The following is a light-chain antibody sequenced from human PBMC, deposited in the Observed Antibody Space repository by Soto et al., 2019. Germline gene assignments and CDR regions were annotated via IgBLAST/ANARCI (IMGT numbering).Light chain of an antibody. CDR3: QQPYT. CDR2: DAS. Sequence: EIVLTQSPATLSLSPGERATLSCRASQSVSSYLAWYQQKPGQAPRLLFYDASNRATGIPARFSGSGSGTDFTLTISSLEPEDFAVYYCQQPYTFGQGTKLEIK. CDR1: QSVSSY. J-gene: IGKJ2*01. V-gene: IGKV3-11*01.